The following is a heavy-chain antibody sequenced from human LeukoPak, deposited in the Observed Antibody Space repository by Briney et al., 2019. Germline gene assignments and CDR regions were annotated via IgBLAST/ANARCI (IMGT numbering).Heavy chain of an antibody. CDR3: ATRRGSGSSGYFDY. D-gene: IGHD1-26*01. CDR1: DGSISSYY. V-gene: IGHV4-59*01. Sequence: AETLSLTCTVSDGSISSYYWSWIRQPPGKVLEWIGFIYYTGFTIYNPSLKSRVTISVDTSKNQFSLKLSSVTAADTAVYYCATRRGSGSSGYFDYWGQGTLVTVSS. J-gene: IGHJ4*02. CDR2: IYYTGFT.